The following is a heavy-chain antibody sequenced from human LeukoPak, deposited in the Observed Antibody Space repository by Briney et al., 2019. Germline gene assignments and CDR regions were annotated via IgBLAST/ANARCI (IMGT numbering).Heavy chain of an antibody. Sequence: PGGSLRLSCAASGLTFSSYSMNWVRQAPGKGLEWVSSISSSSSYIHYADSVKGRFTISRDNAKNSLYLQMNSLRAEDTAVYYCARGLGGYYYDSSGPYYFDYWGQGTLVTVSS. CDR2: ISSSSSYI. CDR1: GLTFSSYS. D-gene: IGHD3-22*01. V-gene: IGHV3-21*01. CDR3: ARGLGGYYYDSSGPYYFDY. J-gene: IGHJ4*02.